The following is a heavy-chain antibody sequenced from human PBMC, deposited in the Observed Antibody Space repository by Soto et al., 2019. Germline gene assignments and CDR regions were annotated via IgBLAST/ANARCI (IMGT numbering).Heavy chain of an antibody. CDR3: ARLKNWFDP. CDR1: GFPFSSYW. Sequence: GGTLRLSCAASGFPFSSYWMSWVRQAPGKGLEWVANIKQDGSEKYYVDSVKGRFTISRDNAKNSLYLQMNSLRAEDTAVYYCARLKNWFDPWGQGTLVTVSS. V-gene: IGHV3-7*05. CDR2: IKQDGSEK. J-gene: IGHJ5*02.